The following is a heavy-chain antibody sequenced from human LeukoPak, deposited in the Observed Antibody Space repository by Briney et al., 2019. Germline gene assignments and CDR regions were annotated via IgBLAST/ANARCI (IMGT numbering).Heavy chain of an antibody. CDR3: ARGPLWYSSGWHIYY. D-gene: IGHD6-19*01. Sequence: PSETLSLTCAVYGGSFSGYYWSWIRQPPGKGLEWIGEINHSGSTNYNPSLKSRVTISVDTSRNQFSLKLSSVTAADTAVYYCARGPLWYSSGWHIYYWGQGTLVTVSS. J-gene: IGHJ4*02. V-gene: IGHV4-34*01. CDR1: GGSFSGYY. CDR2: INHSGST.